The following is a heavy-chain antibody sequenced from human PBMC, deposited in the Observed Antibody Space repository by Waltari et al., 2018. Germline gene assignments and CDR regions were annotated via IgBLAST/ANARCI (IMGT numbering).Heavy chain of an antibody. J-gene: IGHJ3*02. D-gene: IGHD1-7*01. CDR1: GFTFSSYW. Sequence: EVQLVESGGGLIQPGGSLRLSCAASGFTFSSYWMHWVRQAPGKGLVWVARINSDGSSTSNADSVKGRFNISRDNAKNTLYLQMNSLRAEDTAMYYCASGNSHAFDIWGQGTMVTVSS. V-gene: IGHV3-74*01. CDR3: ASGNSHAFDI. CDR2: INSDGSST.